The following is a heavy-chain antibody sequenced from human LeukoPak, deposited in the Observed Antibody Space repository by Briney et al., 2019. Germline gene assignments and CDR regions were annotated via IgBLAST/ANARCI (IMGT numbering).Heavy chain of an antibody. J-gene: IGHJ3*02. CDR3: ARDYYDSSGFGAFDI. CDR2: INPNSGGT. D-gene: IGHD3-22*01. CDR1: GYTFIGYY. Sequence: ASVKVSCKASGYTFIGYYMHWARQAPGQGLEWMGWINPNSGGTNYAQKFQGRVTMTRDTSISTAYMELSRLRSDDTAVYYCARDYYDSSGFGAFDIWGQGTMVTVSS. V-gene: IGHV1-2*02.